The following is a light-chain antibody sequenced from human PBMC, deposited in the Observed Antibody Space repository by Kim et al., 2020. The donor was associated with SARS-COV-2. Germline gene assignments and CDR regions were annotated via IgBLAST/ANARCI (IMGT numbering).Light chain of an antibody. J-gene: IGKJ4*01. CDR2: DAS. V-gene: IGKV1-33*01. Sequence: ASVGDRVTITCQASQDVCNYVSWYQQKSGRAPKLLIYDASSLETGVPSRFSGSGSGTDFTLTIDNLQPEDLATYYCQQCENLPLTFGGGTKVDIK. CDR3: QQCENLPLT. CDR1: QDVCNY.